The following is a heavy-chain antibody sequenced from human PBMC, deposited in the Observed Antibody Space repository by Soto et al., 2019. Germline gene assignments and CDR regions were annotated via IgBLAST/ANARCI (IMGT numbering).Heavy chain of an antibody. CDR3: AALKSYYYDSSGYFDAFDI. CDR1: GFTFTSSA. CDR2: IVVGSGNT. D-gene: IGHD3-22*01. Sequence: GASVKVSCKASGFTFTSSAVQWVRQARGQRXEWIGWIVVGSGNTNYAQKFQERVTITRDMSTSTAYMELSSLRSEDTAVYYCAALKSYYYDSSGYFDAFDIWGQGTMVTVSS. V-gene: IGHV1-58*01. J-gene: IGHJ3*02.